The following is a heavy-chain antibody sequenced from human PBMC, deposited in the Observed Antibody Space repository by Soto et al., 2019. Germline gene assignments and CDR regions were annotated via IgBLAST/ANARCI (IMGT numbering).Heavy chain of an antibody. CDR1: RFTFGSYW. Sequence: GGSVRLSCAVSRFTFGSYWMSWVRQAPGKGLEWLATIKMDATEKKYVDSVKGRFTMSRANAKNSLYLQMDSLRAEDTAVYYCARDSLYGSGASVNLYLDSWGHGTQVT. D-gene: IGHD3-10*01. CDR2: IKMDATEK. CDR3: ARDSLYGSGASVNLYLDS. V-gene: IGHV3-7*01. J-gene: IGHJ4*01.